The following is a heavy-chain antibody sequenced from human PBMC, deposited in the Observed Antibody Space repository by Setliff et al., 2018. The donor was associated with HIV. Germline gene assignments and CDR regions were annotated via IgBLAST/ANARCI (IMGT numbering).Heavy chain of an antibody. CDR2: IYRSGST. CDR3: ARHKDSDYVWGSYRPDGFDI. J-gene: IGHJ3*02. D-gene: IGHD3-16*02. Sequence: KPSETLSLTCAVYGGSFSGYYWTWIRQPPGRGLEWIGNIYRSGSTYYNPSLRSRVTISVDTSKNQFYLNLNSVTDADTALYYCARHKDSDYVWGSYRPDGFDIWGQGTTVTVSS. V-gene: IGHV4-34*01. CDR1: GGSFSGYY.